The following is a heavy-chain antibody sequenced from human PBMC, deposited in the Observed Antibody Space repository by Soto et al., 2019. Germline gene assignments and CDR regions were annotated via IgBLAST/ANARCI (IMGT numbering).Heavy chain of an antibody. CDR3: ARVGDITIRDY. Sequence: GASVKVSCKASGGTFSSYAISWVRQAPGQGLEWMGGIIPIFGTANYAQKFQGRVTITADESTSTAYMELSSLRSEDTAAYYCARVGDITIRDYWGQGTLVTVSS. V-gene: IGHV1-69*13. CDR2: IIPIFGTA. D-gene: IGHD3-3*01. J-gene: IGHJ4*02. CDR1: GGTFSSYA.